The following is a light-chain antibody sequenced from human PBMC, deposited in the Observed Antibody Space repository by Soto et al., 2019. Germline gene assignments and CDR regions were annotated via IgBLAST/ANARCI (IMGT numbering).Light chain of an antibody. CDR3: QQYGSSPWT. J-gene: IGKJ1*01. V-gene: IGKV3-20*01. CDR2: AAS. Sequence: EIVLTQSPGTLSLSPGERATLSCRASQSVSSSYLAWYQQKPGQAPRLLIYAASSRATGIPDRFSGSGSGTDFTLTISILEPEDFAVYYCQQYGSSPWTFGQGTKVDI. CDR1: QSVSSSY.